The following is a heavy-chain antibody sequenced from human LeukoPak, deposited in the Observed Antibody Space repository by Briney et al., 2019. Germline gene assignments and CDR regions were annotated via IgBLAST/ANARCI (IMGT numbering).Heavy chain of an antibody. CDR3: ARRDILTGYEY. CDR1: GFTFRTYI. CDR2: IGFAGDT. D-gene: IGHD3-9*01. Sequence: GGSLRHSCAPSGFTFRTYILHWVRQATGKGLEWVSAIGFAGDTYYSGSVEGRFTISRENGKNFLFLQMNRLRAGDTAVYYCARRDILTGYEYWGQGALVTVSS. V-gene: IGHV3-13*04. J-gene: IGHJ4*02.